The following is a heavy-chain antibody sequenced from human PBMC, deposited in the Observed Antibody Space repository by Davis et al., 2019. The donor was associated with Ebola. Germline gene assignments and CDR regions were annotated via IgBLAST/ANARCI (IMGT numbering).Heavy chain of an antibody. D-gene: IGHD2-15*01. J-gene: IGHJ6*02. CDR1: GFTFSSYA. CDR3: ARVNTDIVVVVAAMDV. V-gene: IGHV3-30-3*01. Sequence: GGSLRLSCAASGFTFSSYAMHWVRQAPGKGLEWVAVISYDGSNKYYADSVKGRFTISRDNSKNTLYLQMNSLRAEDTAVYYCARVNTDIVVVVAAMDVWGQGTTVTVPS. CDR2: ISYDGSNK.